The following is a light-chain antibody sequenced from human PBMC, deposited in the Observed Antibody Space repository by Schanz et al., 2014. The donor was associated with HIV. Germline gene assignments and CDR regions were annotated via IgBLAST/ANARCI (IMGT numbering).Light chain of an antibody. V-gene: IGLV2-14*03. Sequence: QSALTQPASVSGSPGQSITISCTGTSSDVGGYNYVSWYQQHPDKVPKLMIYDVSNRPSGVSNRFSGSKSGNTASLTISGLQAEDEADYYCSSYAGSNILYVFGTGTKLTVL. CDR1: SSDVGGYNY. CDR3: SSYAGSNILYV. CDR2: DVS. J-gene: IGLJ1*01.